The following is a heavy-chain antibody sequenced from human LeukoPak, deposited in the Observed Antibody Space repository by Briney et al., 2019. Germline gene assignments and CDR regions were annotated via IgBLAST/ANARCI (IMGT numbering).Heavy chain of an antibody. D-gene: IGHD3-3*01. CDR2: INHSGST. J-gene: IGHJ6*02. CDR1: GGSFSGYY. CDR3: ARIYDFYSLDV. V-gene: IGHV4-34*01. Sequence: SETLSLTCAVYGGSFSGYYWSWIRQPPGKGLEWIGEINHSGSTNYNPSLKSRVTISVDTSKNQFSLKLSSATAADTAVYYCARIYDFYSLDVWGQGTTVTVSS.